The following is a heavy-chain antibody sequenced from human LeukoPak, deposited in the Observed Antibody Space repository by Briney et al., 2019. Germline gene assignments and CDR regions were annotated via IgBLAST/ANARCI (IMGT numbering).Heavy chain of an antibody. V-gene: IGHV1-8*03. CDR1: GYTFTSYD. CDR2: MNPNSGNT. J-gene: IGHJ3*02. D-gene: IGHD2-15*01. Sequence: GASVKVSCKASGYTFTSYDINWVRQATGQGLEWMGWMNPNSGNTGYAQKFQGRVTTTRNTSISTAYMELSSLRSEDTAVYYCARGYCSGGSCSHDAFDIWGQGTMVTVSS. CDR3: ARGYCSGGSCSHDAFDI.